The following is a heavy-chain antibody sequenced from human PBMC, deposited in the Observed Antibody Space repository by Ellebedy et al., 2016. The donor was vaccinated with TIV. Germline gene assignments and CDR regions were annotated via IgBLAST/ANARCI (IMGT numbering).Heavy chain of an antibody. D-gene: IGHD5-18*01. Sequence: GGSLRLSCAASGLTFSSYAMSWVRQAPGKGLEWVSAISGSGGSTYYADSVKGRFTISRDNSKNSLYLQMNSLRTEDTALYYCAKDIPWGLDTAMVKGMDVWGQGTTVTVSS. CDR1: GLTFSSYA. CDR2: ISGSGGST. J-gene: IGHJ6*02. V-gene: IGHV3-43*02. CDR3: AKDIPWGLDTAMVKGMDV.